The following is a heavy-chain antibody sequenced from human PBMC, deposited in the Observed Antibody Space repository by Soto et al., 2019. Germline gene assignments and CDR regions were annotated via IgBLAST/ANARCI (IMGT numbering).Heavy chain of an antibody. V-gene: IGHV4-34*01. D-gene: IGHD2-21*02. CDR3: ARGSDSHKSWFDP. CDR1: GGSFSGYY. J-gene: IGHJ5*02. Sequence: SETLSLTCAVYGGSFSGYYWSWIRQPPVNGLDCIGEINHSGSTNYNTSLKSRVTISVDTSKNQFSLKLSSVTSADTAVYYWARGSDSHKSWFDPWAPGTLVT. CDR2: INHSGST.